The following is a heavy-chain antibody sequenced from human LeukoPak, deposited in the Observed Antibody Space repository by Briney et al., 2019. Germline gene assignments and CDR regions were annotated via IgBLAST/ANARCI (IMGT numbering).Heavy chain of an antibody. CDR2: IYYSGST. CDR1: GYSISSGYY. V-gene: IGHV4-61*01. D-gene: IGHD3-9*01. CDR3: ARGLHYDILTGYSSYNWFDP. J-gene: IGHJ5*02. Sequence: RPSETLSLTCTVSGYSISSGYYWGWIRQPPGKGLEWIGYIYYSGSTNYNPSLKSRVTISVDTSKNQFSLKLSSVAAADTAVYYCARGLHYDILTGYSSYNWFDPWGQGTLVTVSS.